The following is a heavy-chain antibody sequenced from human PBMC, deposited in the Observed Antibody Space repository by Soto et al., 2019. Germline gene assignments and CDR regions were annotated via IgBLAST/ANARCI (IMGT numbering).Heavy chain of an antibody. V-gene: IGHV1-2*02. CDR1: GYTLTSYG. J-gene: IGHJ5*02. CDR2: INPKSGAT. CDR3: ARDGLYDVDIPGWLHP. Sequence: GSLTCSCNTSGYTLTSYGIDWVRQAPGQGLEWMGWINPKSGATKYAQKLQGRVIMTRDTSMYTVYMEVMRLRSDDSAIYYCARDGLYDVDIPGWLHPWGQGTPVTVSS. D-gene: IGHD2-21*01.